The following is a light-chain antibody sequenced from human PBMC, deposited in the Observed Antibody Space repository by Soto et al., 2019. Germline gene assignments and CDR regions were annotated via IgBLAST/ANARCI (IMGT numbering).Light chain of an antibody. Sequence: EIVMTQSTATLSVSPGERATLSCRASQSVSSYLAWYQQKPGRAPRFLIYGASNRATGIPDRFSGSGSGTDFTLTISRLEPEDFAVYYCQQYGSSGTFGQGTKV. CDR2: GAS. CDR1: QSVSSY. J-gene: IGKJ1*01. CDR3: QQYGSSGT. V-gene: IGKV3-20*01.